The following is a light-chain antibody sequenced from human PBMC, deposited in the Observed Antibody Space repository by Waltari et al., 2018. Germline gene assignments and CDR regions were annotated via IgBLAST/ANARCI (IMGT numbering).Light chain of an antibody. Sequence: QSALSQPASVSGSPGQSITISCSGSRSDIGGYDYVSWYQQHPGKAPKLLIYDVNKRPSGVSDRFFCSKLGFTASLTISGLQAEDEAYYYCDSHASENILLCGGGTKVTVL. CDR3: DSHASENILL. J-gene: IGLJ2*01. CDR1: RSDIGGYDY. CDR2: DVN. V-gene: IGLV2-14*01.